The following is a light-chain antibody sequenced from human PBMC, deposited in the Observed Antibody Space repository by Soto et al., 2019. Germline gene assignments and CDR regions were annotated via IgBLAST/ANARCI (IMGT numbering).Light chain of an antibody. Sequence: HMTQSPSSLSAYVGDRVTMTCQATQDIRKYLNWYQQKPGKPPKLLIYDASSLQSGVPSRFSGSGTGTEFTLTISSLQPEDFATYYCLQHNSYPWTFGQGTKVDIK. J-gene: IGKJ1*01. CDR3: LQHNSYPWT. CDR2: DAS. CDR1: QDIRKY. V-gene: IGKV1-17*01.